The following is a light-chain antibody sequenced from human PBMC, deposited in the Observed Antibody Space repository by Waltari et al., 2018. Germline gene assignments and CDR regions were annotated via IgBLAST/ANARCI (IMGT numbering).Light chain of an antibody. J-gene: IGKJ1*01. CDR3: QNHERLPAT. CDR1: QSIGRY. V-gene: IGKV3-20*01. Sequence: EIVLTQSPGTLSLSPGERATLSCRASQSIGRYLAWYQQKPDQAPRLLIYGASSRATGIPDRFSGSGSGTDVSLTISRLETEDFAVYYCQNHERLPATFGQGTKVEIK. CDR2: GAS.